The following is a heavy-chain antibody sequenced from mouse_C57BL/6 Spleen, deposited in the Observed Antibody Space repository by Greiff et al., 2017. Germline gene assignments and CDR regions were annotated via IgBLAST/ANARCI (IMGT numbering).Heavy chain of an antibody. CDR3: ARGGVVGFDV. CDR2: IYPSDSET. J-gene: IGHJ1*03. V-gene: IGHV1-61*01. CDR1: GYTFTSYW. D-gene: IGHD1-1*01. Sequence: QVQLKQPGAELVRPGSSVKLSCKASGYTFTSYWMDWVKQRPGQGLEWIGNIYPSDSETHYNQKFKDKATLTVDKSSSTAYMQLSSLTSEDSAVYYCARGGVVGFDVWGTGTTVTVSS.